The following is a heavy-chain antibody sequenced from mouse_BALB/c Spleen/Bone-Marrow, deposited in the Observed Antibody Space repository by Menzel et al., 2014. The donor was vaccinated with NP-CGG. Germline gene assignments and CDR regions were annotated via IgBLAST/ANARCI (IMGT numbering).Heavy chain of an antibody. CDR2: IDPANGNT. D-gene: IGHD4-1*01. CDR3: ARWGKLGRGYFDV. Sequence: EVKLMESGAELVKPGASVKLSCTASGFNIKDTYMHWVKQRPEQGLEWIGRIDPANGNTKYDPKFQGKATITADTSSNTAYLQLSSLTSEDTAGYYCARWGKLGRGYFDVWGAGTTVTVSS. CDR1: GFNIKDTY. J-gene: IGHJ1*01. V-gene: IGHV14-3*02.